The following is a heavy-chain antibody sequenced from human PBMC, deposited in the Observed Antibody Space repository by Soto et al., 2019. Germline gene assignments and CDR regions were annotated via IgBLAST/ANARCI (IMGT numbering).Heavy chain of an antibody. J-gene: IGHJ6*03. CDR3: ARARRGSSYGAGPHYYYYYMDV. D-gene: IGHD3-10*01. CDR1: GGSISSYY. V-gene: IGHV4-59*01. CDR2: IYYSGST. Sequence: PSETLSLTCTVSGGSISSYYWSWIRQPPGKGLEWIGYIYYSGSTNYNPSLKSRVTISVDTSKNQFSLKPSSVTAADTAVYYCARARRGSSYGAGPHYYYYYMDVWGKGTTVTVSS.